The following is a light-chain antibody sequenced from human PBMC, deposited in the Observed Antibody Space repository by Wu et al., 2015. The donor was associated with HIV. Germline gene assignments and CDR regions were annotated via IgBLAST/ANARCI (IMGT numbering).Light chain of an antibody. V-gene: IGKV1-39*01. Sequence: IQMTQSPSSLSASVGDRVTITCRASQSISTYLNWYQQKPGKAPKLLISAASSLQSGVPQRFSGSGSGTDFTLTISSLQPEDFATYFCQQSYGTPPITFGQGTRLDVK. J-gene: IGKJ5*01. CDR1: QSISTY. CDR2: AAS. CDR3: QQSYGTPPIT.